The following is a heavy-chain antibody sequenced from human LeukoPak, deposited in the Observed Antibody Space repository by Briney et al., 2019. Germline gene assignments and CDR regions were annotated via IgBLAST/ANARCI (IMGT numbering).Heavy chain of an antibody. CDR3: ARDPAPYTGSYFDY. CDR2: INPNSGDT. Sequence: APVKVSCKASGYTFTAYFIHWVRQAPGQGLEWMGWINPNSGDTHYAQKFQGRVFMTRDTSISTVYMELSRLTSDDTAVYYCARDPAPYTGSYFDYWGQGTLVTVSS. D-gene: IGHD1-26*01. CDR1: GYTFTAYF. V-gene: IGHV1-2*02. J-gene: IGHJ4*02.